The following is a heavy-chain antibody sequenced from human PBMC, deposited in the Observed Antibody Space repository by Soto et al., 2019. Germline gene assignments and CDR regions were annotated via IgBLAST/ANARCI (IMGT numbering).Heavy chain of an antibody. J-gene: IGHJ3*02. V-gene: IGHV4-30-4*01. CDR1: GGSISSGDYY. CDR3: ARENEWSWELLGAFDI. CDR2: IYSSGST. D-gene: IGHD1-26*01. Sequence: QVQLQDSGPGLVKPSPTLSLTCTVSGGSISSGDYYWSWIRQPPGKGLEWIGYIYSSGSTYYNPSLKSRVTISVDTSKNQFSLKLSSVTAADTAVYYCARENEWSWELLGAFDIWGQGTMVTVSS.